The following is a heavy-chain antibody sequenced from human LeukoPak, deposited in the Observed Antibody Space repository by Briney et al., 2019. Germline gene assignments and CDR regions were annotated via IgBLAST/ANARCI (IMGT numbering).Heavy chain of an antibody. J-gene: IGHJ4*02. V-gene: IGHV3-21*01. CDR1: GFTFSKYS. D-gene: IGHD2-2*01. Sequence: WGSLRLSCAASGFTFSKYSMNWVRQAPGKGLEWVSCICSSGSDIYYADSVKGRFTVSRDNGNNLLYLHMNSLRADDTAVYYCASLHDIVVIPDATIDYWGQGTLVTVSS. CDR2: ICSSGSDI. CDR3: ASLHDIVVIPDATIDY.